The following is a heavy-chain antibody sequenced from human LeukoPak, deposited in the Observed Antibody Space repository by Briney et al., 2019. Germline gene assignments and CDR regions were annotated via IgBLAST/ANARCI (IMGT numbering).Heavy chain of an antibody. Sequence: GASVKVSCKVSGYTLTELSMHWVRQAPGKGLEWMGGFDPEDGETIYAQKFQGRVTMTEDTSTDTAYMELSSLRSEDTAVYYCATALQNRVPAAPKSNYYYMDAWGKGTTVTISS. D-gene: IGHD2-2*01. CDR2: FDPEDGET. V-gene: IGHV1-24*01. CDR1: GYTLTELS. J-gene: IGHJ6*03. CDR3: ATALQNRVPAAPKSNYYYMDA.